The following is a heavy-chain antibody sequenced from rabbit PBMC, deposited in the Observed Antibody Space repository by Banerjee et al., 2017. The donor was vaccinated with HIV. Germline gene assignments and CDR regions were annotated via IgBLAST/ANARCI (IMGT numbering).Heavy chain of an antibody. J-gene: IGHJ6*01. CDR2: INVITNKA. D-gene: IGHD4-1*01. Sequence: QEQLVESGGGLVQPEGSLTLTCKASGFDFGSYGMCWVRQAPGKGPEWIACINVITNKAVYASWAKGRFTFSRTSSTTVTLQMTSLTAADTATYFCARDLTGVIGWNFGWWGPGTLVTVS. CDR1: GFDFGSYG. V-gene: IGHV1S45*01. CDR3: ARDLTGVIGWNFGW.